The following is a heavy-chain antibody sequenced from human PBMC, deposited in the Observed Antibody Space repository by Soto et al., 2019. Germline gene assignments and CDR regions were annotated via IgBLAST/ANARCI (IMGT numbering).Heavy chain of an antibody. CDR2: IYWDDDE. Sequence: QITLKESGPTLVKPTQTLTLTCTFSGFSLSTSGVGVGWIRQPPGKALEWLVFIYWDDDERYSPSLKSRLTLTKDTANNQVVLTMTSMDPVYTATYYCAHRGEYNSDWNGGYFYYLGQGTLVTVSS. D-gene: IGHD6-19*01. CDR1: GFSLSTSGVG. CDR3: AHRGEYNSDWNGGYFYY. V-gene: IGHV2-5*02. J-gene: IGHJ4*02.